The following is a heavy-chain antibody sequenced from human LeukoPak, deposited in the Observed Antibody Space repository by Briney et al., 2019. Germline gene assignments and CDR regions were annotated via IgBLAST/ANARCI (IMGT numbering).Heavy chain of an antibody. J-gene: IGHJ4*02. CDR1: RFTDSSNH. CDR3: ARGSSTVSPGYY. CDR2: IYSGGDT. D-gene: IGHD3-10*01. Sequence: GGSLRLSCAAPRFTDSSNHMTWVRQAPGKGLEWVSVIYSGGDTHYADSVKGRFTISRDNSKNTLYLQMNSLRAEDTAVYYCARGSSTVSPGYYWGQGTLVTVSS. V-gene: IGHV3-53*01.